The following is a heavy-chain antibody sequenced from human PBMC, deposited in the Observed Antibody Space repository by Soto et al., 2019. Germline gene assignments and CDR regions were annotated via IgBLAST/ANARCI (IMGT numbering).Heavy chain of an antibody. CDR2: INPSGGST. J-gene: IGHJ4*02. CDR1: GYTFTSYY. D-gene: IGHD3-3*01. V-gene: IGHV1-46*01. CDR3: ARGSPYYDFWSGYDPDPKLDY. Sequence: ASVKVSCKASGYTFTSYYMHWVRQAPGQGLEWMGIINPSGGSTSYAQKFQGRVTMTRDTSTSTVYMELSSLRSEDTAVYYCARGSPYYDFWSGYDPDPKLDYWGQGTLVTVSS.